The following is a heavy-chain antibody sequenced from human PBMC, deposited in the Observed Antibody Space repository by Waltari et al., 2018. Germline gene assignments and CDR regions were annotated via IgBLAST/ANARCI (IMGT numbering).Heavy chain of an antibody. Sequence: EVQLVESGGGLVKPGGSLRLSCAASGFTFSSYSMNWVRQAPGKGLEWVSSISSSRSYIYYADSVKGRFTISRDNAKNSLYLQMNSLRAEDTAVYYCARDSPLMTVTTLGCVDYWGQGTLVTVSS. D-gene: IGHD4-17*01. J-gene: IGHJ4*02. CDR2: ISSSRSYI. CDR3: ARDSPLMTVTTLGCVDY. CDR1: GFTFSSYS. V-gene: IGHV3-21*01.